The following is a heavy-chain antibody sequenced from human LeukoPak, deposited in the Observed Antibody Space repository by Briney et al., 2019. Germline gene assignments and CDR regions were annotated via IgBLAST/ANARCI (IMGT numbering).Heavy chain of an antibody. V-gene: IGHV1-46*01. CDR3: ARDGGEQWLVPPL. J-gene: IGHJ1*01. D-gene: IGHD6-19*01. CDR2: INPSGGST. CDR1: GYTFTSYY. Sequence: GASVKVSCKASGYTFTSYYMHWVRQAPGQGLEWMGIINPSGGSTSYAQKFQGRVTITRNTSISTAYMELSSLRSEDTAVYYCARDGGEQWLVPPLWGQGTLVTVSS.